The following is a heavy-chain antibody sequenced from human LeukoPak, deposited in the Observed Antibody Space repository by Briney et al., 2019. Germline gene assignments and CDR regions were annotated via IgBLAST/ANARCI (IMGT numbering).Heavy chain of an antibody. D-gene: IGHD3-10*01. V-gene: IGHV1-2*02. CDR3: ARDITMVRGIIVPYFDY. Sequence: ASVKVSCKASGYTFTGYYIHWVRQAPGQGLEWMGWINSNTGGTDYAQNFQGRVTMTTDTSTSTAYMELRSLRSDDTAVYYCARDITMVRGIIVPYFDYWGQGTLVTVSS. CDR1: GYTFTGYY. CDR2: INSNTGGT. J-gene: IGHJ4*02.